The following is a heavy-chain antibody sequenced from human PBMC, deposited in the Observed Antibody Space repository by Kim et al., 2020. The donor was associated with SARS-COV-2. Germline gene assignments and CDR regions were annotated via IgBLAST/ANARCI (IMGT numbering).Heavy chain of an antibody. CDR1: GFTFNNYG. V-gene: IGHV3-20*04. CDR2: INRNDGNDGNI. D-gene: IGHD1-26*01. CDR3: ARGRGTFPRHYFDY. J-gene: IGHJ4*02. Sequence: GGSLRLSCAASGFTFNNYGMNWVRQAPGKGLEWVSAINRNDGNDGNIGYADSVKGRFTISKDNAKNSLYLQMNSLRAEDTALYYCARGRGTFPRHYFDYWGQGVLVTVSS.